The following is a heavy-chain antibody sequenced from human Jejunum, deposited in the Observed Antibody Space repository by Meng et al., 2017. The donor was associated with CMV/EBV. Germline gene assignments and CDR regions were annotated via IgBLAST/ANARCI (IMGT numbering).Heavy chain of an antibody. CDR3: AKDEGVGTTSRFDS. D-gene: IGHD1-26*01. Sequence: FPFRRAAMRWVRQAPGKGLEWVSGISGSSGSTYYADSVKGRFTISRDNSKNTLYLQMNSLRAEDTAVYYCAKDEGVGTTSRFDSWGQGTLVTVSS. CDR1: FPFRRAA. CDR2: ISGSSGST. V-gene: IGHV3-23*01. J-gene: IGHJ4*02.